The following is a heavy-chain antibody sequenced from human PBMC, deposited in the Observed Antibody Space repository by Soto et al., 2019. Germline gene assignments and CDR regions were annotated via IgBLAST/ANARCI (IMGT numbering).Heavy chain of an antibody. V-gene: IGHV3-30*03. CDR3: ARWVGGSMSDNSGKYDS. D-gene: IGHD3-22*01. J-gene: IGHJ5*01. CDR1: GFTFSRNG. Sequence: QVQLGESGGGVVQPGASLRLTCAGSGFTFSRNGMHWVRQAPGKGLEWVALVSYDGSKKYYVDSVKGRFTISRDNSENTLYLQMNSLRAEDTAVYYCARWVGGSMSDNSGKYDSWGQGTLVTVSS. CDR2: VSYDGSKK.